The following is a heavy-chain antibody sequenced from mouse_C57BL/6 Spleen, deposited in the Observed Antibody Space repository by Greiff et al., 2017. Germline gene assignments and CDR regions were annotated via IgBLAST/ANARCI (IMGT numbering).Heavy chain of an antibody. J-gene: IGHJ2*01. D-gene: IGHD1-1*01. CDR1: GYSITSGYY. Sequence: VQLQQSGPGLVKPSQSLSLTCSVTGYSITSGYYWNWIREFPGNKLEWMGYISYDGSNKYNPSLKNRISITRDTSKNQFFLKFNSVTTEDTATYYCARERDYYGSSFDYWGQGTTLTVSS. V-gene: IGHV3-6*01. CDR3: ARERDYYGSSFDY. CDR2: ISYDGSN.